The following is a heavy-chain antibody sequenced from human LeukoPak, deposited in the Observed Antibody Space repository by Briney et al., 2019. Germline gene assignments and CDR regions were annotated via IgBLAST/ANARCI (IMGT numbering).Heavy chain of an antibody. J-gene: IGHJ4*02. CDR3: ATAPHGKFPLWSGYSDPLDY. CDR1: GFTFSDYY. D-gene: IGHD3-3*01. Sequence: GGSLRLSCAASGFTFSDYYMSWIRQAPGKGLEWVSYISSSGSTIYYADSVKGRFTISRDNAKNSLYLQMNSLRAEDTAVYYCATAPHGKFPLWSGYSDPLDYWGQGTLVTVSS. V-gene: IGHV3-11*04. CDR2: ISSSGSTI.